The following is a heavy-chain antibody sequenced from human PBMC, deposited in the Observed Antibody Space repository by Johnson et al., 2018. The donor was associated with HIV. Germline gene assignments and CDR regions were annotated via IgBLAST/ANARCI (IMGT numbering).Heavy chain of an antibody. J-gene: IGHJ3*01. V-gene: IGHV3-33*03. CDR1: GFTFSSYG. CDR2: IWHDGRDV. D-gene: IGHD1-26*01. Sequence: QMQLVESGGGVVQPGTSLRLSCAASGFTFSSYGIHWVRQAPGKGLEWVAFIWHDGRDVYYADSVKGRFTVSRDNSKNAVYLQMSSLRAEDTAVYYCAKAVAKVGAGMSFDFWGQGTMVTVSS. CDR3: AKAVAKVGAGMSFDF.